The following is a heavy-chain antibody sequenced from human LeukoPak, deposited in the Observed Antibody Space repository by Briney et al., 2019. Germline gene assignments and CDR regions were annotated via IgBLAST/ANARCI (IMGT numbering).Heavy chain of an antibody. CDR2: IKTKYDGLTT. J-gene: IGHJ4*02. D-gene: IGHD3-16*01. Sequence: GGSLRLSCKGSGFTFTNAWMIWVRQAPGKALEWVGRIKTKYDGLTTDYAAPVKGRFTISRDDSKNTLYLQMNSLKTEDTAVYYCSTDLITFGGGGQGTLVTVSS. CDR1: GFTFTNAW. V-gene: IGHV3-15*01. CDR3: STDLITFGG.